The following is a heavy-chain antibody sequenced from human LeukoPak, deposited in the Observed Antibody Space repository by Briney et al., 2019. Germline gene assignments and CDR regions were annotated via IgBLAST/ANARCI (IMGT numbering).Heavy chain of an antibody. J-gene: IGHJ4*02. D-gene: IGHD5-18*01. Sequence: SQTLSLTCTVSGDSISSGGYYRSWIRQHPEKGLEWIGYIYYSGSTYYNPSLKSRVTISVDTSKNQFSLKLSSVTAADTAVYYCARDHGYSYGYFDYWGQGTLVTVSS. CDR1: GDSISSGGYY. V-gene: IGHV4-31*03. CDR2: IYYSGST. CDR3: ARDHGYSYGYFDY.